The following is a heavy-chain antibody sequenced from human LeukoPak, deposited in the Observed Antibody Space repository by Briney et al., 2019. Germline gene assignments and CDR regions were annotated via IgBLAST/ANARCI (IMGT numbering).Heavy chain of an antibody. CDR3: ARRSENPGTILFDY. D-gene: IGHD3-3*01. J-gene: IGHJ4*02. CDR2: ISWNSGSI. V-gene: IGHV3-9*01. Sequence: GRSLRLSCAASGFTFDDYAMHWVRQAPGKGLEWVSGISWNSGSIGYADSVKGRFTISRDNAKNSLYLQMNSLRAEDTALYYCARRSENPGTILFDYWGQGTLVTVSS. CDR1: GFTFDDYA.